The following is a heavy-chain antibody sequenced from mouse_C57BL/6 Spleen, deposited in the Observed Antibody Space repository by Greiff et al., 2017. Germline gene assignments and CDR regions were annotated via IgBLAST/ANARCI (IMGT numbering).Heavy chain of an antibody. Sequence: EVQLVESGGGLVKPGGSLKLSCAASGFTFSDSGMHWVRQAPEKGLEWVAYISSGSSTIYYADTVKGRFTISRDNAKNTLFLQMTSLRSEDTAMYYCARERQLSFDYWGQGTTLTVSS. V-gene: IGHV5-17*01. D-gene: IGHD3-2*02. CDR1: GFTFSDSG. CDR2: ISSGSSTI. J-gene: IGHJ2*01. CDR3: ARERQLSFDY.